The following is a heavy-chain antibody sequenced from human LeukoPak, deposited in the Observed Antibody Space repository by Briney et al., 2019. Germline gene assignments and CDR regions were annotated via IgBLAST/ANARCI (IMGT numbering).Heavy chain of an antibody. Sequence: GGSLRLSCAASGFTVSSNYMSWVRQAPGKGLEWVSVIYSGGSTYYADSVKGRFTISRDNSKNTLYLQMNSLRAEDTAVYYCARDRVPSIASSRGVWGKGTTVTVYS. CDR1: GFTVSSNY. D-gene: IGHD6-6*01. CDR2: IYSGGST. CDR3: ARDRVPSIASSRGV. V-gene: IGHV3-66*02. J-gene: IGHJ6*04.